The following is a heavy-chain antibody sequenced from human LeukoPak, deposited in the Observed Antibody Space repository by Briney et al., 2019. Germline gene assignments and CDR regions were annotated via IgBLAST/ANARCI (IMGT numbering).Heavy chain of an antibody. CDR2: IIPIFGTA. CDR3: ARGKRSSYPVYYYYMDV. Sequence: GASVKVSCKASGYTFTSYAISWVRQAPGQGLEWMGGIIPIFGTANYAQKFQGRVTITADESTSTAYMELSSLRSEDTAVYYCARGKRSSYPVYYYYMDVWGKGTTVTVSS. V-gene: IGHV1-69*13. D-gene: IGHD6-6*01. CDR1: GYTFTSYA. J-gene: IGHJ6*03.